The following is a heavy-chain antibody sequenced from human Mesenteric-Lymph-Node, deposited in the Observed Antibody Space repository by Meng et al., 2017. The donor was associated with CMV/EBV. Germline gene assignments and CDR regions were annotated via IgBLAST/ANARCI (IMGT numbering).Heavy chain of an antibody. CDR2: ISGSGGST. Sequence: GGSLRLSCAASGFTFSSYAMGWVRQAPGKGLEWVSAISGSGGSTYYADSVKGRFTISRDNSKNTLYLQMNSLRAEDTAVYYCAKYVYCSSTSCYGRGMDVWGQGTTVTVSS. J-gene: IGHJ6*02. CDR3: AKYVYCSSTSCYGRGMDV. CDR1: GFTFSSYA. V-gene: IGHV3-23*01. D-gene: IGHD2-2*01.